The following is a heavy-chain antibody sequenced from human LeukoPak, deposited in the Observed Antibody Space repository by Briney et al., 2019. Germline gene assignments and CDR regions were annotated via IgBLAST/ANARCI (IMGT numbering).Heavy chain of an antibody. Sequence: GGSLRLSCAASGSTFSSYGMHWVRQAPGKGLEWVAVISYDGSNKYYADSVKGRFTISRDNSKNTLYLQMNSLRAEDTAVYYCMSGFSYGMDVWGKGTTVTVSS. CDR3: MSGFSYGMDV. D-gene: IGHD3-10*01. V-gene: IGHV3-30*03. CDR1: GSTFSSYG. CDR2: ISYDGSNK. J-gene: IGHJ6*04.